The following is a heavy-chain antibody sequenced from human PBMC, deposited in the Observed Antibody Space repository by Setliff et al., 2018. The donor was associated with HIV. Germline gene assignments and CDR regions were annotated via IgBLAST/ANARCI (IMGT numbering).Heavy chain of an antibody. CDR2: IYYVGWS. Sequence: SETLSLTCSVSGASLQSYYWSWIRQPAGKGLQWIGRIYYVGWSKYNPSLEDRVTMSVDTSKRQFSLKLSSVTAADTAVYYCAREERKAPAGSGYYYYGMDVWGQGTMVTVSS. D-gene: IGHD6-13*01. CDR3: AREERKAPAGSGYYYYGMDV. J-gene: IGHJ6*02. CDR1: GASLQSYY. V-gene: IGHV4-4*07.